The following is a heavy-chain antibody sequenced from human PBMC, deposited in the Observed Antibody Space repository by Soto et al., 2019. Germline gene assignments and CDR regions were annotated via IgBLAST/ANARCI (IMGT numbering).Heavy chain of an antibody. CDR3: TTSPRAQY. Sequence: EVQLVESGGGLVNPGGSLGLSCAVSGFTFNNAWMSWVRQAPGKGLEWVGRIKSKTDGGTTEHAAFVKGRFTISRDDSKNTLYLQMDSLKIEDTAMYYCTTSPRAQYWGQGTLVSVSS. CDR1: GFTFNNAW. V-gene: IGHV3-15*01. J-gene: IGHJ4*02. CDR2: IKSKTDGGTT.